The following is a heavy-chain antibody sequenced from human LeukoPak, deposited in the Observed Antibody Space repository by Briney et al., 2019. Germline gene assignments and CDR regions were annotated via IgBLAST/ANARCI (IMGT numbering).Heavy chain of an antibody. CDR2: ISSSGGNT. V-gene: IGHV3-23*01. CDR1: GFTVSSSF. D-gene: IGHD3-10*01. J-gene: IGHJ4*02. CDR3: VKYPGSGSHFDY. Sequence: PGGSLRLSCAASGFTVSSSFMSWVRQAPGKGLEWVSAISSSGGNTYYADSVKGRFTISRDNSKNTQYLQMNSLRGDDTAVYYCVKYPGSGSHFDYWGQGTLVTVSS.